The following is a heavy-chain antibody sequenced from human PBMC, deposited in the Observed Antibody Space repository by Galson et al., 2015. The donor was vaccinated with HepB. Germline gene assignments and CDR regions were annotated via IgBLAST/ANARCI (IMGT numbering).Heavy chain of an antibody. J-gene: IGHJ4*02. D-gene: IGHD3-3*01. Sequence: SLRLSCAASGFTFSSYGMHWVRQAPGKGLEWVAVISYDGSNKYYADSVKGRFTISRDNSKNTLYLQMNSLRAEDTAVYYCAKHKRDPFWSGYYTDGRFDYWGQGTLVTVSS. CDR3: AKHKRDPFWSGYYTDGRFDY. CDR2: ISYDGSNK. CDR1: GFTFSSYG. V-gene: IGHV3-30*18.